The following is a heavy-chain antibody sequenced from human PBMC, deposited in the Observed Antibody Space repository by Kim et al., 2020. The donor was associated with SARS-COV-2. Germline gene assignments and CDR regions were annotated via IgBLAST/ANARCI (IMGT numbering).Heavy chain of an antibody. CDR3: ARGGYGSLPPLHYFDY. J-gene: IGHJ4*02. CDR1: GGTFSSYA. CDR2: IIPIFGTA. V-gene: IGHV1-69*13. Sequence: SVKVSCKASGGTFSSYAISWVRQAPGQGLEWMGGIIPIFGTANYAQKFQGRVTITADESTSTAYMELSSLRSEDTAVYYCARGGYGSLPPLHYFDYWGQGTLVTVSS. D-gene: IGHD3-10*01.